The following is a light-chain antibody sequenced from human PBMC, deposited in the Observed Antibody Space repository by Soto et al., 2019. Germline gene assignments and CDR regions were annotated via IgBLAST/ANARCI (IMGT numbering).Light chain of an antibody. Sequence: DILMTQSPSTLSASVGDRVTITCRARQSISSWLAWYQQKSGKAPHLLIYDASTLESGVPSRFSGSGSGTEFSLTISSLQPDEFATFYYQEYESHLRTFGPGTKVEI. V-gene: IGKV1-5*01. J-gene: IGKJ1*01. CDR2: DAS. CDR3: QEYESHLRT. CDR1: QSISSW.